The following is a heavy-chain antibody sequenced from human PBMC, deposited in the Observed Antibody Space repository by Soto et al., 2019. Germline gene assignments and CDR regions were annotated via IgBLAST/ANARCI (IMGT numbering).Heavy chain of an antibody. CDR1: GYTFTSYY. J-gene: IGHJ6*03. CDR3: TGNYGEDYYYYMDV. V-gene: IGHV1-46*03. D-gene: IGHD1-7*01. Sequence: GASVKVSCKASGYTFTSYYMHWVRQAPGQGLEWMGIINPSGGSTSYAQKFQGRVTMTRDTSTSTVYMELSSLRSEDTAVYYCTGNYGEDYYYYMDVWGKGTTVTV. CDR2: INPSGGST.